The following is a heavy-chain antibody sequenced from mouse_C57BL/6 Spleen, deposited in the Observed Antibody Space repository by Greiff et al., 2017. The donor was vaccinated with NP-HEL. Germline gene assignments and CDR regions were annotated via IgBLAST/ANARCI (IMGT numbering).Heavy chain of an antibody. V-gene: IGHV1-18*01. CDR3: ARRGPGYAMDY. Sequence: EVQLQQSGPELVKPGASVKIPCKASGYTFTDYNMDWVKQSHGKSLEWIGDINPNNGGTIYNQKFKGKATLTVDKSSSTAYMELRSLKSENTAGYYFARRGPGYAMDYWGQGTSVTVSS. CDR2: INPNNGGT. CDR1: GYTFTDYN. J-gene: IGHJ4*01.